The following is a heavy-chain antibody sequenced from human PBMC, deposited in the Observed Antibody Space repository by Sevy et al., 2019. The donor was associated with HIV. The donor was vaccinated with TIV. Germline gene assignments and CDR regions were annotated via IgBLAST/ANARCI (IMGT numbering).Heavy chain of an antibody. CDR1: GYTXTELS. CDR2: XNPXXXXR. V-gene: IGHV1-24*01. D-gene: IGHD3-22*01. CDR3: ATXKDYYXXSGYXFDY. Sequence: ASVKVSCKVSGYTXTELSXHXXXQAPGXXLEWXXXXNPXXXXRXYAXKFKGRLTMTEETSTETAYMELNSLRSDDTAVYYCATXKDYYXXSGYXFDYWGQGTQVTVSS. J-gene: IGHJ4*02.